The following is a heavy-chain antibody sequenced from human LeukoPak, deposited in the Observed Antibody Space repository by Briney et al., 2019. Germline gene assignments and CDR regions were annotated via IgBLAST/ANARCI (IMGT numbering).Heavy chain of an antibody. J-gene: IGHJ4*02. V-gene: IGHV4-30-4*08. D-gene: IGHD6-19*01. CDR3: ARGIGGWHNVHYFDY. Sequence: SETLSLTCTVSGGSISSGDYYWSWIRQPPGKGLEWIGYIYYSGSTYYNPSLKSRVTISVDTSKNQFSLKLSSVTAADTAVYYCARGIGGWHNVHYFDYWGQGTLVTVSS. CDR1: GGSISSGDYY. CDR2: IYYSGST.